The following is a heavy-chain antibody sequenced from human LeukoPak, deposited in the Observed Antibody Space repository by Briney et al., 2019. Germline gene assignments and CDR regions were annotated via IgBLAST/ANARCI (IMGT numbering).Heavy chain of an antibody. Sequence: PGGSLRLSCAASGFTVSSNYMSWVRQAPGKGLEWVSVIYSGGSTYYADSVKGRFTISRDNSKNTLYLQMNSLRAEDTAVYYCARGADGYAFDIWGQGTMVTVSS. CDR2: IYSGGST. D-gene: IGHD5-24*01. V-gene: IGHV3-53*01. CDR1: GFTVSSNY. J-gene: IGHJ3*02. CDR3: ARGADGYAFDI.